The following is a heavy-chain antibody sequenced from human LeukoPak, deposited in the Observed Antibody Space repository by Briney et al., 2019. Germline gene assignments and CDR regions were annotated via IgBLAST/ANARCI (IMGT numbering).Heavy chain of an antibody. J-gene: IGHJ6*03. CDR2: IRYDGSNK. CDR1: GFTFSSYG. CDR3: ARIYYYYYYMDV. V-gene: IGHV3-30*02. Sequence: GGSLRLSCAASGFTFSSYGMYWVRQAPGKGLEWVAFIRYDGSNKYYADSVKGRFTVSRDNSKNTLYLQMKSLRAEDTAVYYCARIYYYYYYMDVWGKGTTVTISS.